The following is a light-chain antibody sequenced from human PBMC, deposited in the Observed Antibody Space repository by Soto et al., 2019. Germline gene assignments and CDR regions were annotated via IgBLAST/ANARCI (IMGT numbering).Light chain of an antibody. CDR1: QSISSY. J-gene: IGKJ2*01. Sequence: DIQMTQSPSSLSASVGDRVTITCRASQSISSYLNWYQQKPGKAPKLLIYAASSLQSGVPSRFSGSGSGTDFTLTISSLQPPDCATYYCQQSYSSRGYTFGQGTKLEIK. V-gene: IGKV1-39*01. CDR2: AAS. CDR3: QQSYSSRGYT.